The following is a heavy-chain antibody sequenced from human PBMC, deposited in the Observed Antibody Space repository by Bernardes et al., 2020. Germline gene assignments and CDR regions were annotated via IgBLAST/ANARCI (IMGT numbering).Heavy chain of an antibody. J-gene: IGHJ4*02. CDR2: IRGKPDNYAT. CDR1: GFTFSGFA. V-gene: IGHV3-73*01. CDR3: TRLLLHSSDSDRIFDY. D-gene: IGHD6-19*01. Sequence: GGSLRLSCAASGFTFSGFAVHWVRQASGKGLEWLGRIRGKPDNYATVYAASVKDRFSMSRDDSKNTAFLQMNRLETEDTAVYYCTRLLLHSSDSDRIFDYWGQGTLVTVSS.